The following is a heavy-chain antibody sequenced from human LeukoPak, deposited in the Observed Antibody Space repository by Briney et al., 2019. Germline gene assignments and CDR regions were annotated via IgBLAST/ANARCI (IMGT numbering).Heavy chain of an antibody. CDR3: ARRGRLGNYYADS. CDR1: GYTFTSYW. J-gene: IGHJ4*02. D-gene: IGHD3-16*01. Sequence: GESLKISCKGSGYTFTSYWIAWVRQMPGKGLEWMGIIYPGDSDTKYSPSFQGQVTISADKSISTAYLQWSSLKASDTAMYYCARRGRLGNYYADSWGQGTPVTVSS. V-gene: IGHV5-51*01. CDR2: IYPGDSDT.